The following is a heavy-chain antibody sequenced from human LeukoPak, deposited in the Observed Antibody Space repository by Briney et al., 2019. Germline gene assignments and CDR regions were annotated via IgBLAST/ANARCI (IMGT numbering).Heavy chain of an antibody. D-gene: IGHD4-23*01. V-gene: IGHV3-30-3*01. Sequence: AGGSLRLSCAASGFTFSSYAIHWVRQAPGKGLEWVAVISYDGSNKYYADSVKGRFTISRDNSKNTLYLQRNSLRAEDTAVYYCARAVAPDYYCYGMDVWGQGTTVTVSS. CDR2: ISYDGSNK. J-gene: IGHJ6*02. CDR1: GFTFSSYA. CDR3: ARAVAPDYYCYGMDV.